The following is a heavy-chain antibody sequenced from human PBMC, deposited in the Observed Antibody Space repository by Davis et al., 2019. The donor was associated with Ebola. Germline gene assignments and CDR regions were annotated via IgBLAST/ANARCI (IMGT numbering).Heavy chain of an antibody. Sequence: ASVKVSCKASGYSFKNYAISWVRQAPGQGLEWMGMINPNDGRTIYAQKFQGRVTMTRDTSTSTVYLALGSLRSEDTAVYYCARETGDGGGMDVWGKGTTVTVSS. CDR2: INPNDGRT. D-gene: IGHD7-27*01. CDR1: GYSFKNYA. V-gene: IGHV1-46*02. J-gene: IGHJ6*04. CDR3: ARETGDGGGMDV.